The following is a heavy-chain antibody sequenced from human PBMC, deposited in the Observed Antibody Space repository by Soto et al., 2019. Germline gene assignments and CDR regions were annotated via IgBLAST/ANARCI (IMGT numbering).Heavy chain of an antibody. J-gene: IGHJ4*02. D-gene: IGHD6-19*01. V-gene: IGHV3-23*01. CDR3: AKEKYSSGFFDY. CDR1: GFSFSTYA. CDR2: ISGSGGRT. Sequence: LRLSCAAFGFSFSTYAMSWVRQAPGRGLEWVSAISGSGGRTHYADSVKGRFTISRDNSRNTLYLQMNSLRGEDTAVYYCAKEKYSSGFFDYWGQGTLVTVSS.